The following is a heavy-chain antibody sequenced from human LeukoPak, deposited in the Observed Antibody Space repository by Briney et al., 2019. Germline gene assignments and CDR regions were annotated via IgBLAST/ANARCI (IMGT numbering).Heavy chain of an antibody. CDR3: TLRGGTTVTTPFNCYYYYFDI. D-gene: IGHD4-17*01. Sequence: PGGSLRLSYSASGFTLSKLRKIWLRQAPGKGLEWVGRIKSKTDGGTTDYAAPVKGRFTISRDDSKNTLYLQMNSLKTEDTAVYYCTLRGGTTVTTPFNCYYYYFDIWGQGTTVTVSS. J-gene: IGHJ6*03. CDR2: IKSKTDGGTT. V-gene: IGHV3-15*01. CDR1: GFTLSKLR.